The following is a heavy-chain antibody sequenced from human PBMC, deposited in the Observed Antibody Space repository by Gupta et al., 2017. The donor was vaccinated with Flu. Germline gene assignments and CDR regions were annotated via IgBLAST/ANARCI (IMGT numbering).Heavy chain of an antibody. CDR3: ARATSITMVRGVIGKMDAFDI. Sequence: QVQLQASGPGLAKPSETLSLTCTVSGVSISSYYWSWIRRPPGTGLEWIGYIYYSGSTNYNPSLKSRVTISVDTSKNQFSLKLSSVTAADTAVYYCARATSITMVRGVIGKMDAFDIWGQGQWSPSLQ. V-gene: IGHV4-59*08. D-gene: IGHD3-10*01. J-gene: IGHJ3*02. CDR2: IYYSGST. CDR1: GVSISSYY.